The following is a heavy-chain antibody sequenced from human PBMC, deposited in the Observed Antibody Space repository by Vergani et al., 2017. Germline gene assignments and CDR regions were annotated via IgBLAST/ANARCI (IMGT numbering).Heavy chain of an antibody. D-gene: IGHD6-6*01. J-gene: IGHJ5*02. CDR1: GGSISSYY. Sequence: QVQLQESGPGLVKPSQTLSLTCTVSGGSISSYYWSWIRQPPGKGLEWIGYIYYSGSTNYNPSLKSRVTISVDTSKNQFSLKLSSVTAADTAVYYCARKGGIAARTTRFDPGREGSLVTVSS. CDR2: IYYSGST. V-gene: IGHV4-59*12. CDR3: ARKGGIAARTTRFDP.